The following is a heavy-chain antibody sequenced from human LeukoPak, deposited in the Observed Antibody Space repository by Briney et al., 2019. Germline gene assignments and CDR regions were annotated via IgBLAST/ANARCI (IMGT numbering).Heavy chain of an antibody. Sequence: PGGSLGLSCAASGFTFSSYAMHWVRQAPGKGLEWVAVISYDGSNKYYAGSVKGRFTISRDNSKNTLYLQMSSLRAEDTAVYYCARGAVVVVAATRFDYWGQGTLVTVSS. J-gene: IGHJ4*02. CDR1: GFTFSSYA. CDR2: ISYDGSNK. V-gene: IGHV3-30-3*01. D-gene: IGHD2-15*01. CDR3: ARGAVVVVAATRFDY.